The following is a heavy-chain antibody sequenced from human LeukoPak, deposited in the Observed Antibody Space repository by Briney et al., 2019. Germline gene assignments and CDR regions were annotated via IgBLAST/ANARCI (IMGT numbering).Heavy chain of an antibody. D-gene: IGHD6-13*01. CDR1: GGSISSYY. CDR3: ARGGYTFSLDY. CDR2: IYYSGST. Sequence: KTSETLSLTRTVSGGSISSYYWSWIRQPPGKGLEWIGYIYYSGSTNYNPSLKSRVTISVDTSKNQFSLKLSSVTAADTAVYYCARGGYTFSLDYWGQGTLVTVSS. J-gene: IGHJ4*02. V-gene: IGHV4-59*08.